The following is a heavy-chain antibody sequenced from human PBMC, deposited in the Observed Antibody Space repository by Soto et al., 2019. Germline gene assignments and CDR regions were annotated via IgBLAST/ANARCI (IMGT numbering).Heavy chain of an antibody. CDR2: IYYSGST. D-gene: IGHD3-10*01. CDR3: ARGPGTMAKIDY. CDR1: GGSISSGGYY. Sequence: PSETLSLTCTVSGGSISSGGYYWSWIRQHPGKGLEWIGYIYYSGSTYYNPSLKSRVTISVDTSKNQFSLKLSSVTAADTAVYYCARGPGTMAKIDYWGQGTLVTVPS. V-gene: IGHV4-31*03. J-gene: IGHJ4*02.